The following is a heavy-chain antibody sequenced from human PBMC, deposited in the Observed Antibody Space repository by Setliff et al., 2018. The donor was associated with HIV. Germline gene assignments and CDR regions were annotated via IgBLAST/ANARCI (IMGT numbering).Heavy chain of an antibody. CDR2: IYSTGST. V-gene: IGHV4-4*07. CDR1: GGSISNYY. J-gene: IGHJ4*02. Sequence: PSETLSLTCTVSGGSISNYYWSWIRQPAGKGLEWIGRIYSTGSTNYNPSLKSRVTMSIDTSKNQFSLKLNSVTAADTAIYYCARDSEPMSGTWYDYWGQGTLVTVSS. CDR3: ARDSEPMSGTWYDY. D-gene: IGHD1-1*01.